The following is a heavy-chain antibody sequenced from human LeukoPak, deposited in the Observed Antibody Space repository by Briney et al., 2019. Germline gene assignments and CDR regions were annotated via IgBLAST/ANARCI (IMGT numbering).Heavy chain of an antibody. V-gene: IGHV1-46*01. CDR1: GYTFTSYY. CDR3: ARVGGVEPYYFDY. J-gene: IGHJ4*02. CDR2: INPSGGST. Sequence: ASVKVSCKASGYTFTSYYMHWVRQAPGQGLEWMGIINPSGGSTSYAQKFQGRVTITADESTSTAYMELSSLRSEDTAVYYCARVGGVEPYYFDYWGQGTLVTVSS. D-gene: IGHD1-14*01.